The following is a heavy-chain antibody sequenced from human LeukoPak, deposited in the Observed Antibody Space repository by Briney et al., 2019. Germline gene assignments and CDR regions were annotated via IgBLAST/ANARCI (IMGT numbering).Heavy chain of an antibody. V-gene: IGHV3-7*01. Sequence: PGGSLRLSCAASGFTFSSYWMSWVRQAPGKGLERVAHIKQDGSEKYYVDSVKGRFIISRDDAKNSLCLQMNSLRGEDTAVYYCARYSLNSCSRWLDPWGQGTLVTVSS. CDR2: IKQDGSEK. J-gene: IGHJ5*02. CDR3: ARYSLNSCSRWLDP. D-gene: IGHD2-15*01. CDR1: GFTFSSYW.